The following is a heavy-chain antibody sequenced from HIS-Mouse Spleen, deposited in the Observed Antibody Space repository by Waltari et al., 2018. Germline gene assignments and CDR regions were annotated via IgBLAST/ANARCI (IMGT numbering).Heavy chain of an antibody. CDR1: GGSIRSGDYY. CDR2: IYYSGST. Sequence: QLQLQESGPGLVKPSQTLSLTCTVSGGSIRSGDYYRSWLRQPPGKGLEWIGYIYYSGSTYYNPSLKSRVTISVDTSKNQFSLKLSSVTAADTAVYYCARVDSGYDKRSAFDIWGQGTMVTVSS. D-gene: IGHD5-12*01. J-gene: IGHJ3*02. CDR3: ARVDSGYDKRSAFDI. V-gene: IGHV4-30-4*01.